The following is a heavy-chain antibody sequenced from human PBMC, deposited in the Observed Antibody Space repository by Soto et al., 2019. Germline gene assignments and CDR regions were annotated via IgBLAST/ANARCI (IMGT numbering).Heavy chain of an antibody. D-gene: IGHD4-17*01. CDR3: ARDTLPTDFGLGWDV. CDR1: GFIFSDYY. CDR2: ISISSSGSTT. Sequence: QVQLVESGGGLVKPGGSLRLSCAASGFIFSDYYMSWIRQAPGKGLEWVAYISISSSGSTTYYADSVRGRFTISRDNAEKSLYLQMNSLRSEATAVYFCARDTLPTDFGLGWDVWGQGTTVTVSS. J-gene: IGHJ6*02. V-gene: IGHV3-11*01.